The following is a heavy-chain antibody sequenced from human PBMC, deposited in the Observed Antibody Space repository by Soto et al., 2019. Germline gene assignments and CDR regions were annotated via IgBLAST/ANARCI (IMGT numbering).Heavy chain of an antibody. J-gene: IGHJ4*02. D-gene: IGHD2-15*01. CDR1: GFTFSSYS. V-gene: IGHV3-48*02. CDR3: ARGWAYCSGGSCYLYYFDY. CDR2: ISSSSSTI. Sequence: SLRLSCAASGFTFSSYSMNWVRQAPGKGLEWVSYISSSSSTIYYADSVKGRFTISRDNAKNSLYLQMNSLRDEDTAVYYCARGWAYCSGGSCYLYYFDYWGQGTLVTVSS.